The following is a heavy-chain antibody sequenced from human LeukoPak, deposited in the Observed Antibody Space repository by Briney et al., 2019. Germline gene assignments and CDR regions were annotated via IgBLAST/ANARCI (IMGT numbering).Heavy chain of an antibody. V-gene: IGHV4-39*07. D-gene: IGHD3-10*01. Sequence: SQTLSLTCTVACDSINSGTSYLSWIRLPPRKGLAWLVIIYYNGSTYYSPSLKSRVTISLDTSKNQFSLKLSSVTAADTAVYYCARVIGSGSYYIFSAFDIWGQGTMVTVSS. CDR1: CDSINSGTSY. CDR3: ARVIGSGSYYIFSAFDI. CDR2: IYYNGST. J-gene: IGHJ3*02.